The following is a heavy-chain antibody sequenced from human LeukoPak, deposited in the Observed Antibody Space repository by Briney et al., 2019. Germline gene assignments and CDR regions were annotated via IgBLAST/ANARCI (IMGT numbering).Heavy chain of an antibody. J-gene: IGHJ4*02. V-gene: IGHV3-23*01. Sequence: GGSLRLSCAASGFTFSNYAMSWVRQAPGKGLEWVSAISGSGDNTNYADSVKGRFTISRDNSKNTLYLQMNSLRAEDTAVYYCAKDHIGGEVLLWFGDWGQGTLVTVSS. CDR1: GFTFSNYA. CDR3: AKDHIGGEVLLWFGD. D-gene: IGHD3-10*01. CDR2: ISGSGDNT.